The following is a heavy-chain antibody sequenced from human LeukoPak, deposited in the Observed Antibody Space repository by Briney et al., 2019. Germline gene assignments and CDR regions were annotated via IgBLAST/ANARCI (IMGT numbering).Heavy chain of an antibody. CDR1: GGTISNSG. V-gene: IGHV1-69*13. CDR3: AKSTVSWNKVYCYYGMDV. Sequence: GAPVKVSCKASGGTISNSGICWVRQAPGQGLEWMGGIIPLIGTPNYAQKFLGRVTITADESTSTAYMELNSLRSEDTAMYYCAKSTVSWNKVYCYYGMDVWGQGTTVTVTS. CDR2: IIPLIGTP. D-gene: IGHD1/OR15-1a*01. J-gene: IGHJ6*02.